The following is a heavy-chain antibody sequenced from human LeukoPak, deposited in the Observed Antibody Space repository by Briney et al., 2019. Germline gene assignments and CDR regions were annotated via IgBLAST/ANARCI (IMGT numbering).Heavy chain of an antibody. Sequence: GGSLRLSCAVSGFTFSTFAMSWVRQAPGKGLEWVSSLSDSAVSSYYADSVKGRFTISRDNSKNTLYLQMNSLRAEDTATYYCAKAPDSSGFPSYFDSWGQGTLVAVS. D-gene: IGHD3-22*01. CDR1: GFTFSTFA. CDR2: LSDSAVSS. CDR3: AKAPDSSGFPSYFDS. J-gene: IGHJ4*02. V-gene: IGHV3-23*01.